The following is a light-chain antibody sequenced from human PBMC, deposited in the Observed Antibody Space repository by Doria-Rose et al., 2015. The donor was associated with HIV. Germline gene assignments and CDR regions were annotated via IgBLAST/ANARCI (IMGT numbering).Light chain of an antibody. V-gene: IGKV3-20*01. CDR3: HQYGTSWT. CDR1: QSFSSTY. J-gene: IGKJ1*01. Sequence: TQSPGTLSLSPGERASLSCRASQSFSSTYLAWYQQKPGQAPSLLIYDGSTRATGIPDRFSASGSGTDFTLTINRLEPEDFALYYCHQYGTSWTFGQGTKVEI. CDR2: DGS.